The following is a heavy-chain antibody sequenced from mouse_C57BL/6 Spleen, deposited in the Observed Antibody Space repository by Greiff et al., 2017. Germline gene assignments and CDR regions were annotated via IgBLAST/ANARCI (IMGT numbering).Heavy chain of an antibody. CDR1: GYTFTSYW. CDR2: IDPSDRET. J-gene: IGHJ2*01. CDR3: ARFITTVVADY. D-gene: IGHD1-1*01. Sequence: VQLQQPGAELVRPGSSVKLSCKASGYTFTSYWMHWVKQRPIQGLEWIGNIDPSDRETHYNQKFKDKATLTVDKSSSTAYMQLSSLTSEDSAVYYCARFITTVVADYWGQGTTLTVSS. V-gene: IGHV1-52*01.